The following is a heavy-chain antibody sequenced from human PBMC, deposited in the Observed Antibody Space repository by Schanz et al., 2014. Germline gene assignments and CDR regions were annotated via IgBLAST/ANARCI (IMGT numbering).Heavy chain of an antibody. D-gene: IGHD6-19*01. V-gene: IGHV3-66*01. CDR2: IYSGGST. CDR1: GFTVSINY. J-gene: IGHJ3*02. Sequence: VQLVESGGGLVQPGGSLRLSCAASGFTVSINYMSWVRQAPGKGLEWVSVIYSGGSTYYADSVKGRFTISRDNSKNTLYLQMNSLRAEDTAVYYCAKCIGWYGRCAFDIWGQGTMVTVSS. CDR3: AKCIGWYGRCAFDI.